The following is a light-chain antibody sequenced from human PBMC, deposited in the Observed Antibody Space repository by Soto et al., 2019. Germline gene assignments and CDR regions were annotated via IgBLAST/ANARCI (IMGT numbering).Light chain of an antibody. J-gene: IGKJ3*01. Sequence: DIQMTQSPSSLSASVGDRVTITCQAGQDVSVSLNWYQQKPGKAPKLLIYAASGLQSGVPSRFSGSGSGTDFTLTISSLQPEDFGTYYCQRANSFPFAFGPGTTVDIK. V-gene: IGKV1-12*01. CDR3: QRANSFPFA. CDR2: AAS. CDR1: QDVSVS.